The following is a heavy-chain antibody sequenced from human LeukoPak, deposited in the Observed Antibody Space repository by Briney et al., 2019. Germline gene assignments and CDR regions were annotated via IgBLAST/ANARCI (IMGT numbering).Heavy chain of an antibody. CDR1: GGSISSYY. V-gene: IGHV4-4*07. D-gene: IGHD5-12*01. CDR3: ARGVNVGYDPGTYYYYGMDV. J-gene: IGHJ6*02. Sequence: SETLSLTCTVSGGSISSYYWSWIRQPAGKGLEWIGRIYTSGSTNYNPSLKSRVTMTVDTSKNQFSLKLSSVTAADTAVYYCARGVNVGYDPGTYYYYGMDVWGQGTTVTVSS. CDR2: IYTSGST.